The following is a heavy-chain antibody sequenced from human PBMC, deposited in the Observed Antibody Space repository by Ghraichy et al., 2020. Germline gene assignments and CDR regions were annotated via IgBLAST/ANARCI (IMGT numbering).Heavy chain of an antibody. CDR3: ARVAKLQWELLYGWYFDL. D-gene: IGHD1-26*01. Sequence: GESLNISCAASGFTFSSYSMNWVRQAPGKGLEWVSSISSSSSYIYYADSVKGRFTISRDNAKNSLYLQMNSLRAEDTAVYYCARVAKLQWELLYGWYFDLWGRGTLVTVSS. CDR1: GFTFSSYS. J-gene: IGHJ2*01. CDR2: ISSSSSYI. V-gene: IGHV3-21*01.